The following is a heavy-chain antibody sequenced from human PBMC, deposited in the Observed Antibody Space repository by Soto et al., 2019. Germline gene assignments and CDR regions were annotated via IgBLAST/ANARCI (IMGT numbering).Heavy chain of an antibody. J-gene: IGHJ6*01. CDR3: ARQVFSGGLGDNYYYYGMDV. D-gene: IGHD6-19*01. CDR2: IYYSGST. Sequence: SETLSPTCTLSGGSISSSSYYWGWIRQPPGKGLEWIGSIYYSGSTYYNPSLKRRVAISVDTSKNQFSLKLSPVTAADTAVYYCARQVFSGGLGDNYYYYGMDVWGQGITVTVSS. V-gene: IGHV4-39*01. CDR1: GGSISSSSYY.